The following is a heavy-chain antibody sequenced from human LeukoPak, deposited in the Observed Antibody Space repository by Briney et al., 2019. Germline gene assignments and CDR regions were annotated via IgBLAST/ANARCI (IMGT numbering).Heavy chain of an antibody. J-gene: IGHJ4*02. CDR3: ARDSYNWNDIPFDY. CDR2: IYYSGST. CDR1: GGSISSSSYY. Sequence: SETLSLTCTVSGGSISSSSYYWGWIRQPPGKGLEWIGSIYYSGSTYYNPSLKSRVTISVDTSKNQFSLKLSSVTAADTAVYYCARDSYNWNDIPFDYWGQGTLVTVSS. V-gene: IGHV4-39*07. D-gene: IGHD1-20*01.